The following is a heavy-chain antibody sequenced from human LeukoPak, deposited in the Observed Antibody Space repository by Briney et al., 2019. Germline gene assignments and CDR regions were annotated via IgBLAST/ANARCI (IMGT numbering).Heavy chain of an antibody. Sequence: GGSLRLSCAASGFTFSSYSMNWVRQAPGKGLEWVSSISSSSSYIYYADSVKGRFTISRDNAKNSLYLQMSSLRAEDTAVYYCARDASGSQGYWGQGTLVTVSS. CDR2: ISSSSSYI. D-gene: IGHD1-26*01. V-gene: IGHV3-21*01. J-gene: IGHJ4*02. CDR3: ARDASGSQGY. CDR1: GFTFSSYS.